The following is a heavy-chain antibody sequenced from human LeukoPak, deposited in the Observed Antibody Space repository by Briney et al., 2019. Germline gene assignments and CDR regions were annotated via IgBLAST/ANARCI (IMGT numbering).Heavy chain of an antibody. CDR1: GYTFTGYY. D-gene: IGHD6-13*01. J-gene: IGHJ4*02. CDR3: ARTTYSSSWYEGY. CDR2: INPNSGGI. Sequence: ASVKVSCKASGYTFTGYYMHWVRQAPGQGLEWMGWINPNSGGINYAQKFQGRVTMTRDTSISTAYMELSRLRSDDTAVYYCARTTYSSSWYEGYWGQGTLVTVSS. V-gene: IGHV1-2*02.